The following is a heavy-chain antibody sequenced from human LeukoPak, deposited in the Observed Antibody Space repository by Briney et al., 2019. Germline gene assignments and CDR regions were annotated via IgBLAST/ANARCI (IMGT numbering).Heavy chain of an antibody. CDR3: ASLHFLFDY. J-gene: IGHJ4*02. V-gene: IGHV3-74*01. CDR1: GFTFSGYW. CDR2: ITGDGSST. Sequence: GGSLRLSCAASGFTFSGYWLHWVRQPPGKGPVWVSRITGDGSSTTYADSVKGRFTISRDNAKNTLYLQMNSLRADDTAVYYCASLHFLFDYWGQGTLVTVSS.